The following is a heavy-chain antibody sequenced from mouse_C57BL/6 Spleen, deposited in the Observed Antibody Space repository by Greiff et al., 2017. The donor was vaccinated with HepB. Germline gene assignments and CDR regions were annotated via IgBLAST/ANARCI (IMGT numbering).Heavy chain of an antibody. CDR1: GYTFTSYW. J-gene: IGHJ2*01. Sequence: QVQLKQPGAELVMPGASVKLSCKASGYTFTSYWMHWVKQRPGQGLEWIGEIDPSDSYTNYNQKFKGKSTLTVDKSSSTAYMQLSSLTSEDSAVYYCARKGVYYGNYYYFDYWGQGTTLTVSS. CDR3: ARKGVYYGNYYYFDY. V-gene: IGHV1-69*01. CDR2: IDPSDSYT. D-gene: IGHD2-1*01.